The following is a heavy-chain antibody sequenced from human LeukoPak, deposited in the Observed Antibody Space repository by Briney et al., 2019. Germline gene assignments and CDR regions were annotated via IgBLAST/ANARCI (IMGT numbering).Heavy chain of an antibody. CDR1: GFTFSSYS. V-gene: IGHV3-21*01. D-gene: IGHD1-1*01. J-gene: IGHJ4*02. CDR3: AREPTGDY. Sequence: GGSLRLSCAASGFTFSSYSINWVRQAPGKGLEWVSSISSGGTFMYYADSVKGRFTISRDNAKKSVFLQMNSLRAEDSAVYYCAREPTGDYWGQGMLVTVSS. CDR2: ISSGGTFM.